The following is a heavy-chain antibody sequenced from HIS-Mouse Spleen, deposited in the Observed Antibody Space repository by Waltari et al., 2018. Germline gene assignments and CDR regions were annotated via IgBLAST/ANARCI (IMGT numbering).Heavy chain of an antibody. D-gene: IGHD6-13*01. J-gene: IGHJ3*02. V-gene: IGHV1-69*04. CDR3: ARHPEIAAAVGAFDI. Sequence: QVQLVQSGAEVKKPGSSVKVSCTASGGPSSSYAISGLREAPGQGLEWMGSIIPILGIANYAQKFQGRVTITADKSTSTAYMELSSLRSEDTAVYYCARHPEIAAAVGAFDIWGQGTMVTVSS. CDR2: IIPILGIA. CDR1: GGPSSSYA.